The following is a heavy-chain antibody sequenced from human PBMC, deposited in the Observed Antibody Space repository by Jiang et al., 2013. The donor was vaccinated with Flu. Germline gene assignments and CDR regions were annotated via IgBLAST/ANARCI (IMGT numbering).Heavy chain of an antibody. D-gene: IGHD6-19*01. V-gene: IGHV7-4-1*01. J-gene: IGHJ4*02. CDR3: ARGGAVANIHYFDY. Sequence: TGRFVFSVDTSVNTAYLQIYSLKAEDTAVYYCARGGAVANIHYFDYWGQGTLVTVSS.